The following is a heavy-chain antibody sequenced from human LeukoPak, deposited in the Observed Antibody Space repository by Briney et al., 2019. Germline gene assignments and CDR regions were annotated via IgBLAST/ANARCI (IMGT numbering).Heavy chain of an antibody. D-gene: IGHD2-8*01. CDR2: FHYTGSS. CDR1: GDSISSFY. J-gene: IGHJ4*02. Sequence: PSETLSLTCSASGDSISSFYWNWIRQPPGKRLEWIGNFHYTGSSNYNPSLKSRVTLSIDTSRRQFFLKLSSVTAADTAVYYCVLAPNSNWFDFWGQGTLVTVPS. V-gene: IGHV4-59*08. CDR3: VLAPNSNWFDF.